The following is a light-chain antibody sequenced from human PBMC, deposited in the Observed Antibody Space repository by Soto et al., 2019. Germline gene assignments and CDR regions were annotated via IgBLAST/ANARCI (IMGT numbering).Light chain of an antibody. Sequence: EFVLTQSPGTLSLSPGERATLSCRASQTVRNNYLAWYQQKPGQAPRLLIYDASSRATGIPDRFSGGGSGKDFTLTISRLEPEDFAVYYCQQFSSYPLTFGCGTKVEIK. CDR3: QQFSSYPLT. CDR2: DAS. J-gene: IGKJ4*01. V-gene: IGKV3-20*01. CDR1: QTVRNNY.